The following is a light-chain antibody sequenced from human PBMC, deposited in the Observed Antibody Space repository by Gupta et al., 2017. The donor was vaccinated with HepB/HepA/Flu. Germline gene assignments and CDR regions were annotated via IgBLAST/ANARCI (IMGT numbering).Light chain of an antibody. J-gene: IGLJ2*01. CDR2: GNN. CDR3: QSYDDSLSGSVV. CDR1: SSNIGGGYN. V-gene: IGLV1-40*01. Sequence: QSVLTQSPSVSGAPGQRVIISCTGSSSNIGGGYNVHWYQQLPGTAPKLLIFGNNNRPSGVPDRFSVSKSGTSASLAITGLQAEDEADYYCQSYDDSLSGSVVFGGGTKLTVL.